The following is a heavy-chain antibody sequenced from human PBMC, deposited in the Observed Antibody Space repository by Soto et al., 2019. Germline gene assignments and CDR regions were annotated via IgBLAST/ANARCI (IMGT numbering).Heavy chain of an antibody. D-gene: IGHD5-18*01. V-gene: IGHV4-30-4*01. CDR2: IYYSGST. J-gene: IGHJ3*02. CDR3: ARDLDTAMSRGAFDI. CDR1: GGSISSGDYY. Sequence: QVQLQESGPGLVKPSQTLSLTCTVSGGSISSGDYYWSWIRQPPGKGLEWIGYIYYSGSTYYNPSLMGRVTISVDTSKNQFSLKLRSVTAADTAVYYCARDLDTAMSRGAFDIWGQGTMVTVSS.